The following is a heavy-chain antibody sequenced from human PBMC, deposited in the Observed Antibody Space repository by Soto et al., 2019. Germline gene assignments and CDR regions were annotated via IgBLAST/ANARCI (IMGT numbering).Heavy chain of an antibody. J-gene: IGHJ6*02. Sequence: SVKVSCKASGGTFSSYAISWVRQAPGQGLEWMGGIIPIFGTANYAQKFQGRVTITADESTSTAYMELSSLRSEDTAVYYCARSPASLAAAGISSYYGMDVWGQGTTVTVSS. CDR3: ARSPASLAAAGISSYYGMDV. CDR1: GGTFSSYA. D-gene: IGHD6-13*01. CDR2: IIPIFGTA. V-gene: IGHV1-69*13.